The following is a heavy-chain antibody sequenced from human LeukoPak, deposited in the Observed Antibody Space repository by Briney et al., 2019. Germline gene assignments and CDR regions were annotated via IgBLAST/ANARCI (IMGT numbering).Heavy chain of an antibody. Sequence: LSQTLPLTCAISGDIVSSNTPAWNWIRQSPSRGLEWLGRTYYRSKWYNDYAVSVRSRITINPDTAKNQFSLQLNSVTPEDTAVYYCARQQRGAFDYWGQGTLVTVSS. CDR1: GDIVSSNTPA. D-gene: IGHD6-13*01. CDR2: TYYRSKWYN. V-gene: IGHV6-1*01. CDR3: ARQQRGAFDY. J-gene: IGHJ4*02.